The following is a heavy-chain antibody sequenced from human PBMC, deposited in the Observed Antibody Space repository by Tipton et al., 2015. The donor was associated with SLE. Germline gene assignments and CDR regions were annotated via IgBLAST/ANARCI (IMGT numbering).Heavy chain of an antibody. V-gene: IGHV3-74*02. Sequence: VQLVQSGGGVVQPGRSLRLSCAASGFTFSDYWMHWVRQAPGKGLMWVSRIYSDGSSTNYADSVKGRFTISRDNAKNMLYLQMNSLRAEDTAVYYCGTTSSDYGMDVWGQGTTVTVSS. D-gene: IGHD3-22*01. CDR3: GTTSSDYGMDV. CDR2: IYSDGSST. CDR1: GFTFSDYW. J-gene: IGHJ6*02.